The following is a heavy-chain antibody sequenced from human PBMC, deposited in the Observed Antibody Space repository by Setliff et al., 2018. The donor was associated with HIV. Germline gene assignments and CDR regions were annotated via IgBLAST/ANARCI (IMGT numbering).Heavy chain of an antibody. Sequence: PGGSLRLSCAASGFAVSSNYMSWVHQAPGKGLEWVSVIYSGGNTYYADSVKGRFTISRDNFKNTLYLEMNSLRAEDTAVYYCARKLGSIDDYWGQGTLVTVSS. J-gene: IGHJ4*02. CDR1: GFAVSSNY. V-gene: IGHV3-53*01. CDR3: ARKLGSIDDY. D-gene: IGHD6-6*01. CDR2: IYSGGNT.